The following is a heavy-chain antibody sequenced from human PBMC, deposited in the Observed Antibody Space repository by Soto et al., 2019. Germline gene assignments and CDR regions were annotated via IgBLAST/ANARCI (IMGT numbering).Heavy chain of an antibody. CDR1: GFTFSDYA. J-gene: IGHJ3*02. CDR2: ISSSSYI. CDR3: ARMRILHAFDI. V-gene: IGHV3-21*01. Sequence: GGSLRLSCAASGFTFSDYAMSWVRQAPGKGLEWVSAISSSSYIYYADSVKGRFTISRDNAKNSLYLQMNSLRAEDTAVYYCARMRILHAFDIWGQGTMVTVSS.